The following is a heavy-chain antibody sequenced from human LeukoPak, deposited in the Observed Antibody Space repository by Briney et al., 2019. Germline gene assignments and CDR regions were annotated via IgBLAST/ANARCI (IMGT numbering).Heavy chain of an antibody. Sequence: GGSLRLSCAASGFTFSNYDMHWVRQASGKGLEWVAAIWYDGSSKYYADSVKGRFTISRDSSKSTLYLQMNSLRAEDTAVYYCARGGSRGSSGWFYWGQGTLVTVSS. CDR2: IWYDGSSK. D-gene: IGHD6-19*01. V-gene: IGHV3-33*01. J-gene: IGHJ4*02. CDR1: GFTFSNYD. CDR3: ARGGSRGSSGWFY.